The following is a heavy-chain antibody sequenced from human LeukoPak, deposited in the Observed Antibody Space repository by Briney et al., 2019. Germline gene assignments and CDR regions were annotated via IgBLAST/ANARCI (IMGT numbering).Heavy chain of an antibody. Sequence: GGSLRLSCAASGFTFRSYDMNWVRQAPGKGLEWVSYISCGGNTIYYADSFKGRFIISRDNTKSSLYLQMNSLRAEDTAVYYCSSRPPHGVFVVFDYWGQGALVTVSS. D-gene: IGHD4-17*01. CDR2: ISCGGNTI. CDR1: GFTFRSYD. J-gene: IGHJ4*02. V-gene: IGHV3-48*03. CDR3: SSRPPHGVFVVFDY.